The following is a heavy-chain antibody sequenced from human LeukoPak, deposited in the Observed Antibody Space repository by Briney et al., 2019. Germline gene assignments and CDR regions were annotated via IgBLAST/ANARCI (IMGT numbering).Heavy chain of an antibody. V-gene: IGHV1-18*01. Sequence: GASVKVSCKASGYTFTSYGISWVRQAPGQGLEWMGWISAYNGNTNYAQKLQGRVTMTTDTSTSTAYMELRSLRSDDTAVYYCGRDGYSSSWSAFDYWGQGTLVTVSS. D-gene: IGHD6-13*01. J-gene: IGHJ4*02. CDR2: ISAYNGNT. CDR3: GRDGYSSSWSAFDY. CDR1: GYTFTSYG.